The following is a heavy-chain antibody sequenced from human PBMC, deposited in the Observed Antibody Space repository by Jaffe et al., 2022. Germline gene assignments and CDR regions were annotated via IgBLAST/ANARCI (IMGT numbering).Heavy chain of an antibody. J-gene: IGHJ1*01. CDR2: IRSKAYGGTT. CDR3: TREEYSSGWWYFQH. CDR1: GFTFGDYA. V-gene: IGHV3-49*03. Sequence: EVQLVESGGGLVQPGRSLRLSCTASGFTFGDYAMSWFRQAPGKGLEWVGFIRSKAYGGTTEYAASVKGRFTISRDDSKSIAYLQMNSLKTEDTAVYYCTREEYSSGWWYFQHWGQGTLVTVSS. D-gene: IGHD6-19*01.